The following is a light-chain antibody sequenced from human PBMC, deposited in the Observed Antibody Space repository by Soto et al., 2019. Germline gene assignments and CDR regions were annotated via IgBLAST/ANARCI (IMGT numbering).Light chain of an antibody. Sequence: DIQMTQSPSSLPASVGDRISITCRASQSISRYLSWYQQKPGKAPKLLIYGTSNLQSGVPSRFSGSGSETGFTLTISSLQPEDFATYDCQQSYSAPRTFGQGTKLEIK. J-gene: IGKJ2*01. CDR1: QSISRY. CDR2: GTS. CDR3: QQSYSAPRT. V-gene: IGKV1-39*01.